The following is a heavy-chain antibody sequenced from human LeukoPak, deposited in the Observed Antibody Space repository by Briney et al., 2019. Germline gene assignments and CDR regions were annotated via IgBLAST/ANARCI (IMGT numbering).Heavy chain of an antibody. V-gene: IGHV1-46*01. CDR1: GYTFTSYY. Sequence: ASVKVSCKASGYTFTSYYMHWVRQAPGQGLEWMGIINPSGGSTSYAQKFQGRVTMTRDTSTSTVYMELSSLRSEDTAVYYCARDGSVFDGGNNYYYYYMDVWAKGPRSPSP. D-gene: IGHD4-23*01. CDR3: ARDGSVFDGGNNYYYYYMDV. CDR2: INPSGGST. J-gene: IGHJ6*03.